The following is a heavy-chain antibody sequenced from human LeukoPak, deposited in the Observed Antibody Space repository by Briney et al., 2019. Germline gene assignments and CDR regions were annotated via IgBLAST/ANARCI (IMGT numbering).Heavy chain of an antibody. Sequence: GGSLRLSCAASGFTFSDHYMDWVRQAPGKGLEWVGRTRNKANSYTTEYAASVKGRFTISRDDSKNSLYLQMNSLKTEDTAVYYCARGGSGGYYHPYFDYWGQGTLVTVSS. J-gene: IGHJ4*02. D-gene: IGHD3-22*01. CDR2: TRNKANSYTT. CDR1: GFTFSDHY. CDR3: ARGGSGGYYHPYFDY. V-gene: IGHV3-72*01.